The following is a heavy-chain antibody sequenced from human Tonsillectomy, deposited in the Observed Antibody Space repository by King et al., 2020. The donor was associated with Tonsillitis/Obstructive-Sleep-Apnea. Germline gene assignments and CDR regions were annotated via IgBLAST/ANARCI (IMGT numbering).Heavy chain of an antibody. D-gene: IGHD6-19*01. Sequence: VQLVESGGGVVQPGRSLRLSCAASGFSFSNYAIHWVRQAPGKGLEWVALISYDGSNIYYADSVKGRFAISRDNSKNTLYLQMNGLRAEDTAVYYCAKDSIFRSSQTASGWEWFDPWGQGTLVTVS. CDR1: GFSFSNYA. CDR2: ISYDGSNI. CDR3: AKDSIFRSSQTASGWEWFDP. V-gene: IGHV3-30*18. J-gene: IGHJ5*02.